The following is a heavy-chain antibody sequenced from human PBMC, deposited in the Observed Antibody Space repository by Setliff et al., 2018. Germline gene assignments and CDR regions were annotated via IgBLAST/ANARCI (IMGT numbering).Heavy chain of an antibody. CDR3: ARDFLGIHIDHGNALDDY. J-gene: IGHJ4*02. D-gene: IGHD4-17*01. CDR2: IIPIFGTT. Sequence: ASVKVSCNASGGTFNTYATSWVRQAPGQGLEWMGGIIPIFGTTNYAQKFQGRVTITADESTSTAYMELSSLRSEDTAVYYCARDFLGIHIDHGNALDDYWGQGTLGTVSS. CDR1: GGTFNTYA. V-gene: IGHV1-69*13.